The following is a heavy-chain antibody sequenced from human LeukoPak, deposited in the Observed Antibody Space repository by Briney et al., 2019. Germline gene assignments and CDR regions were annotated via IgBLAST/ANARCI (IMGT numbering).Heavy chain of an antibody. CDR2: IYYSGST. D-gene: IGHD6-19*01. CDR1: GGSISSGDYY. J-gene: IGHJ3*02. V-gene: IGHV4-30-4*08. CDR3: ARPLFIAVGPDDAFDI. Sequence: SQTLSLTCSVSGGSISSGDYYWSWIRQPPGKGLEWIGYIYYSGSTYYNPSLKTRVTISVDTSKNQFSLKLSSVTAADTAVYYCARPLFIAVGPDDAFDIWGQGTMVTVSS.